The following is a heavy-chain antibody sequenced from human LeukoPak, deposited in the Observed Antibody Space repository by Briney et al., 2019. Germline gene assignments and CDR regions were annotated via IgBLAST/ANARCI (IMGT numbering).Heavy chain of an antibody. Sequence: ASVKVSCKASGGTFSSYAISWVRQAPGQGLEWMGRIIPILGIANYAQKFQGRVTMTTDTSTSTAYMELRSLRSDDTAVYYCARDRDVAVAGYYYYYGMDVWGQGTTVTVSS. CDR3: ARDRDVAVAGYYYYYGMDV. J-gene: IGHJ6*02. CDR1: GGTFSSYA. D-gene: IGHD6-19*01. V-gene: IGHV1-69*04. CDR2: IIPILGIA.